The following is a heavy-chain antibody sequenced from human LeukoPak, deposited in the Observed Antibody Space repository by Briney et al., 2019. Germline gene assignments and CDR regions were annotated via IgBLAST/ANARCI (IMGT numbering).Heavy chain of an antibody. J-gene: IGHJ1*01. V-gene: IGHV3-23*01. D-gene: IGHD3-22*01. CDR1: GCTFSIYA. Sequence: GGSLRLSCAASGCTFSIYAMSGVREAPGKGLEGVSTISGSGGNTYYADSVKGRFTISRESSKSTLYLQMNSLRAEDTAVYHCARGHSSGYVEYFQHWGQGTLVTVSS. CDR3: ARGHSSGYVEYFQH. CDR2: ISGSGGNT.